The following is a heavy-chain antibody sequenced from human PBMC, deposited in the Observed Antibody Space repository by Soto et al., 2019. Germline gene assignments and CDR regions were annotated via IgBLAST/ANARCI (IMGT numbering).Heavy chain of an antibody. CDR3: ARKDKSGYFNWFDP. Sequence: PGESLKISCRTSGYRFASYWIAWVRQMPGKGLEWMGIIFPSDSDTRYSPSFQGQVTISADRSTSTVFLQWASLKASDTAVYFCARKDKSGYFNWFDPWGQGXLVTVSS. V-gene: IGHV5-51*01. D-gene: IGHD3-22*01. J-gene: IGHJ5*02. CDR2: IFPSDSDT. CDR1: GYRFASYW.